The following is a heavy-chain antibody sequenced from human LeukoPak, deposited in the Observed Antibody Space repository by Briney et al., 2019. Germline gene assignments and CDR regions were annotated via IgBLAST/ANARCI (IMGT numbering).Heavy chain of an antibody. CDR2: INHSGST. CDR1: GGSFSGYY. CDR3: ARKGEGGSYYKTLDY. V-gene: IGHV4-34*01. Sequence: PSETLSLTCAVYGGSFSGYYWSWIRQPPGKGLEWIGEINHSGSTNYNPSLKSRVTISVDTSKNQFSLKLSSVTAADTAVYYCARKGEGGSYYKTLDYWGQGTLDTVSS. J-gene: IGHJ4*02. D-gene: IGHD1-26*01.